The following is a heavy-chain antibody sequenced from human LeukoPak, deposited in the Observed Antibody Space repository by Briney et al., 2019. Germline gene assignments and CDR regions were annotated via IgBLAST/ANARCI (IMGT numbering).Heavy chain of an antibody. CDR3: ARDPGTTGTTGWFDP. D-gene: IGHD1-1*01. V-gene: IGHV3-11*01. CDR2: ISSRGSTI. J-gene: IGHJ5*02. CDR1: GFTFSDYY. Sequence: GGSLRLSCAASGFTFSDYYMSWIGQAPGKGVEGVSYISSRGSTIYYADSVKGRFTISRAPAKTPLYLQMNNLRAEDTAVYYCARDPGTTGTTGWFDPWGQGTLVTVSS.